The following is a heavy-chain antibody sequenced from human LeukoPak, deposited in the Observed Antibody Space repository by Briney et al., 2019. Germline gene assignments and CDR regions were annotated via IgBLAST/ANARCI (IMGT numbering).Heavy chain of an antibody. CDR2: ISYDGSNK. CDR3: ARAASGSTVTTLFDY. V-gene: IGHV3-30-3*01. CDR1: GFTFSSYA. Sequence: LGGSLRLSCAASGFTFSSYAMHWVRQAPGKGLEWVAVISYDGSNKYYADSVKGRFTISRDNSKNTLYLQMNSLRAEDTAVYYCARAASGSTVTTLFDYWGQGTLVTVSS. J-gene: IGHJ4*02. D-gene: IGHD4-17*01.